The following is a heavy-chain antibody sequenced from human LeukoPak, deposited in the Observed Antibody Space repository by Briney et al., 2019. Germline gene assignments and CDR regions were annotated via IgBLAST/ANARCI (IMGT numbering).Heavy chain of an antibody. CDR2: ISYDGSNK. V-gene: IGHV3-30*04. CDR3: ARGAIAVFGVVVNPHAFDI. J-gene: IGHJ3*02. D-gene: IGHD3-3*01. Sequence: PGGSLRLSCAASGFTFSNYAMHWVRQAPGKGLEWVAVISYDGSNKYYADSVKGRFTISGDNSKNTLYLQMNSLRTEDTAVYYCARGAIAVFGVVVNPHAFDIWGRGTMVTVSS. CDR1: GFTFSNYA.